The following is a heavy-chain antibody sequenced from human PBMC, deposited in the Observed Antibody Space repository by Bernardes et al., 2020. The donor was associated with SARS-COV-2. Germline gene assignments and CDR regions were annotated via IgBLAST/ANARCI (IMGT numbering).Heavy chain of an antibody. CDR2: IWYDGSEK. CDR3: ARDLTTKYLDY. CDR1: GFAFRGYA. Sequence: GSLRLSCAASGFAFRGYAMHWVRQAPGKGLEWVAIIWYDGSEKFYADSVKGRFTISRDNSKNTVYLEMNSLRAEDTAVYYCARDLTTKYLDYWGLGTLVTVSS. D-gene: IGHD2-8*01. J-gene: IGHJ4*02. V-gene: IGHV3-33*01.